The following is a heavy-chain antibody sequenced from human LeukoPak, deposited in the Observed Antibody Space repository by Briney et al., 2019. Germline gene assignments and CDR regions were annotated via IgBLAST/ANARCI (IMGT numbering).Heavy chain of an antibody. J-gene: IGHJ4*02. Sequence: PGGSLRLSCAASGFTFSSYAMHWVRQAPGKGLEWVAVISYDGSNKYYADSVKGRFTISRDNSKNTLYLQMNSLRAEDTAVYYCARDLRWYCSGGSCYTEPFFDYWGQGTLVTVSS. V-gene: IGHV3-30*01. CDR1: GFTFSSYA. D-gene: IGHD2-15*01. CDR2: ISYDGSNK. CDR3: ARDLRWYCSGGSCYTEPFFDY.